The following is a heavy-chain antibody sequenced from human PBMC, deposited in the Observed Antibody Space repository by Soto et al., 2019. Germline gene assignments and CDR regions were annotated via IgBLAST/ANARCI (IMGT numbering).Heavy chain of an antibody. D-gene: IGHD6-19*01. J-gene: IGHJ5*02. Sequence: GESLKISCKGSGSSFTSYWIGWVRQMPGKGLEWMGIIYPGDSDTRYSPSFQGQVTISADKSISTAYLQWSSLKASDTAMYYCARRPKVAPGYSSVWFDPWGQGTLVTVSS. V-gene: IGHV5-51*01. CDR3: ARRPKVAPGYSSVWFDP. CDR1: GSSFTSYW. CDR2: IYPGDSDT.